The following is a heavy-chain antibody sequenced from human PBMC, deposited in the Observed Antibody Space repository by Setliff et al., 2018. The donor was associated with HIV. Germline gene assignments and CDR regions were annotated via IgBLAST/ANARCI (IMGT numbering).Heavy chain of an antibody. D-gene: IGHD3-10*01. J-gene: IGHJ4*02. V-gene: IGHV4-30-2*01. Sequence: SETLSLTCAVSGGSISSGGYSWSWIRQPPGKGLEWIGYIYHSGSTYYNPSLMSRVTISVDRSKNQFSLKLTSVTAADTAVYYCARGRLYGVVDYWGQGTLVTVSS. CDR1: GGSISSGGYS. CDR2: IYHSGST. CDR3: ARGRLYGVVDY.